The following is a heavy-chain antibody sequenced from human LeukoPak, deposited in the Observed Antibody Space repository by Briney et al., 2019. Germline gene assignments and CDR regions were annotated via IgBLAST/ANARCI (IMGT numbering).Heavy chain of an antibody. CDR1: GFTFDDYA. CDR2: ISWNSGSI. J-gene: IGHJ3*02. CDR3: AKAVTIFGVVIRDAFDI. Sequence: GGSLRLSCAASGFTFDDYAMHWVRQAPGKGLEWVSDISWNSGSIGYADSVKGRFTISRDNAKNSLYLQMNSLRAEDTALYYCAKAVTIFGVVIRDAFDIWGQGTMVTVSS. D-gene: IGHD3-3*01. V-gene: IGHV3-9*01.